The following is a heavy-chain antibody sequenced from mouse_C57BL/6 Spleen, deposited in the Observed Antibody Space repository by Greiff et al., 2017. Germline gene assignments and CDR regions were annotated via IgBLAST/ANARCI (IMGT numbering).Heavy chain of an antibody. Sequence: QVQLQQSGAELVRPGASVTLSCKASGYTFTDYEMHWVKQTPVHGLEWIGNIDPSDSETHYNQKFKDKATLTVDKSSSTAYMQLSSLTSEDSAVYYCARGMIYYGNYEVYAKDYWGQGTSVTVSS. J-gene: IGHJ4*01. CDR1: GYTFTDYE. CDR2: IDPSDSET. V-gene: IGHV1-52*01. D-gene: IGHD2-1*01. CDR3: ARGMIYYGNYEVYAKDY.